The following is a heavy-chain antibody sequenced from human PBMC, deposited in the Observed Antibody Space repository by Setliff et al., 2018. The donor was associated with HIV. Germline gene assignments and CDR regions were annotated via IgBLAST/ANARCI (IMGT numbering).Heavy chain of an antibody. V-gene: IGHV4-39*01. J-gene: IGHJ3*02. D-gene: IGHD2-15*01. CDR2: LHYTGTT. Sequence: ASETLSLTCTVSGASINSGSHNWGWIRQPPGKGLEWIATLHYTGTTYYNPSLKSRVTISTDTSKNQFSLKLSSVTAADTAVYYCARRIRLRDSSGRSCWTFDTWGQGTMVTVSS. CDR1: GASINSGSHN. CDR3: ARRIRLRDSSGRSCWTFDT.